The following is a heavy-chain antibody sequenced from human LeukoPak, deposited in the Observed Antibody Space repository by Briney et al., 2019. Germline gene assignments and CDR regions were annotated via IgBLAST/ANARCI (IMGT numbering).Heavy chain of an antibody. CDR2: ISATGSSI. CDR3: AKDGTVTTFDY. J-gene: IGHJ4*02. Sequence: GGSLRLSCAASGFTFSSYEMNWVRQAPGKGLEWVSHISATGSSIYYADSVKGRFTISRDNVKNLLYLQMNSLRAEDTAVYYCAKDGTVTTFDYWGQGTLVTVSS. D-gene: IGHD4-17*01. CDR1: GFTFSSYE. V-gene: IGHV3-48*03.